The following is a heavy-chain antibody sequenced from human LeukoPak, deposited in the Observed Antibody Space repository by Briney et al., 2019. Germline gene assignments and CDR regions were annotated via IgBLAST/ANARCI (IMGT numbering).Heavy chain of an antibody. Sequence: ASVKVSCKASGYTFTSYGISWVRQAPGQGLEWMGGIIPIFGTANYAQKFQGRVTITADESTSTAYMELSSLRSEDTAVYYCARGDYGDHPFDYWGQGTLVTVSS. CDR3: ARGDYGDHPFDY. V-gene: IGHV1-69*13. D-gene: IGHD4-17*01. CDR1: GYTFTSYG. CDR2: IIPIFGTA. J-gene: IGHJ4*02.